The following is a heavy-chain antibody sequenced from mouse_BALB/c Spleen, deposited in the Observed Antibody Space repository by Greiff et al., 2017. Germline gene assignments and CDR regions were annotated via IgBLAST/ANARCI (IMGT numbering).Heavy chain of an antibody. CDR1: GFTFSSFG. J-gene: IGHJ2*01. V-gene: IGHV5-17*02. D-gene: IGHD4-1*01. Sequence: EVHLVESGGALVQPGGSRKLSCAASGFTFSSFGMHWVRQAPEKGLEWVAYISSGSSTIYYADTVKGRFTISRDNPKNTLFLQMTSLRSEDTAMYYCARGSGTGYFDYWGQGTTLTVSS. CDR3: ARGSGTGYFDY. CDR2: ISSGSSTI.